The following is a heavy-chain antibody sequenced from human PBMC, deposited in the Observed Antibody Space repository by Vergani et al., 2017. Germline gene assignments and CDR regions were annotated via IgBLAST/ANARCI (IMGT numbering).Heavy chain of an antibody. CDR1: GFRFSSYG. D-gene: IGHD4-23*01. Sequence: QVQLVESGGGVVQPGRSLRLSCAASGFRFSSYGMNWVRQAPGKGLEWVAVIWYDGSNKYYADSVKGRFTISRDNAKNSLYLQMNSLRAEDTAVYYCARGVTPDYYYYYMDVWGKGTTVTVSS. J-gene: IGHJ6*03. CDR3: ARGVTPDYYYYYMDV. V-gene: IGHV3-33*01. CDR2: IWYDGSNK.